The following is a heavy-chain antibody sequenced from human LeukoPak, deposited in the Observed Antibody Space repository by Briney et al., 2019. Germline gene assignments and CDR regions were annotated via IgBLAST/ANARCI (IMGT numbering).Heavy chain of an antibody. CDR3: ASRAYSSGWSNWFDP. J-gene: IGHJ5*02. Sequence: PSETLSLTCAVYGGSFSGYYWSWIRQPPGKGLEWIGEINHSGSTNYNPSLKSRVTISVDTSKNQFSLKLSSVTAADTAVYYCASRAYSSGWSNWFDPWGQGTLVTVSS. D-gene: IGHD6-19*01. CDR1: GGSFSGYY. V-gene: IGHV4-34*01. CDR2: INHSGST.